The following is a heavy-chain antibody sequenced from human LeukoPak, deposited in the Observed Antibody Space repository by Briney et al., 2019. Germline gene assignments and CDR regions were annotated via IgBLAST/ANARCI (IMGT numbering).Heavy chain of an antibody. CDR2: IHTSGTT. V-gene: IGHV4-61*02. CDR3: ARGSGYHPFDN. CDR1: GGSINSGSYF. J-gene: IGHJ4*02. D-gene: IGHD5-12*01. Sequence: SETLSLTCSVSGGSINSGSYFWSWIRQPAGKGLEWVGRIHTSGTTNYNPSLKSRATISIDTSKNQFSLKLSSVIAADTAVYYCARGSGYHPFDNWGQGTLVTVSS.